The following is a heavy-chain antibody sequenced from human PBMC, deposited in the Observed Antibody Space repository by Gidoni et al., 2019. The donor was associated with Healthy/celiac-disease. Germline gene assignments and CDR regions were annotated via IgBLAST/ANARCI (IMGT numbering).Heavy chain of an antibody. Sequence: EVQLLESGGGLVQPGGSLRLSCSASGFPFSSYAMSWVRQAPGKGLEWVSAISGSGGSTYYADSVKGRFTISRDNSKNTLYLQMNSLRAEDTAVYYCAKDESGIGDFDYWGQGTLVTVSS. J-gene: IGHJ4*02. D-gene: IGHD1-26*01. CDR1: GFPFSSYA. CDR2: ISGSGGST. CDR3: AKDESGIGDFDY. V-gene: IGHV3-23*01.